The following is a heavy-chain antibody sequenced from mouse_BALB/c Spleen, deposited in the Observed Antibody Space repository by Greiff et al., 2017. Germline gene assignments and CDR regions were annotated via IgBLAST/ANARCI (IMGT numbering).Heavy chain of an antibody. CDR1: GFTFTDYY. Sequence: EVQVVESGGGLVQPGGSLRLSCATSGFTFTDYYMSWVRQPPGKALEWLGFIRNKANGYTTEYSASVKGRFTISRDNSQSILYLQMNTLRAEDSATYYCARFYGYDEGYAIDHRGQGTLGTGSS. CDR3: ARFYGYDEGYAIDH. CDR2: IRNKANGYTT. J-gene: IGHJ4*01. D-gene: IGHD2-14*01. V-gene: IGHV7-3*02.